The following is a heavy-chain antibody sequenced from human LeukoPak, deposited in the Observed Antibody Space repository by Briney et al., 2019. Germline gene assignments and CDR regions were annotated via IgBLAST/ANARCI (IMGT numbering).Heavy chain of an antibody. CDR1: GYTFTGYY. CDR3: ATDRLQYRTFDY. D-gene: IGHD4-11*01. J-gene: IGHJ4*02. V-gene: IGHV1-24*01. CDR2: FDPEDGET. Sequence: ASVKVSCKASGYTFTGYYMHWVRQAPGKGLEWMGGFDPEDGETIYAQKFQGRVTMTEDTSTDTAYMELSSLRSEDTAVYYCATDRLQYRTFDYWGQGTLVTVSS.